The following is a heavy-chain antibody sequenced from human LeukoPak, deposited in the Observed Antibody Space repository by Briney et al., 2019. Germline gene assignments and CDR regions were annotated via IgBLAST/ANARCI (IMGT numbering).Heavy chain of an antibody. V-gene: IGHV3-23*01. CDR3: ASIAGDGYFDY. Sequence: GGSLRLSCAASGFTFSNYAMSWVRQAPGKVLEWVSAISGSGGSTYYADSVKGRFTISRDISKSTLYLQMNSLRAEDTAVYYCASIAGDGYFDYWGQGTLVTVSS. CDR2: ISGSGGST. D-gene: IGHD6-19*01. J-gene: IGHJ4*02. CDR1: GFTFSNYA.